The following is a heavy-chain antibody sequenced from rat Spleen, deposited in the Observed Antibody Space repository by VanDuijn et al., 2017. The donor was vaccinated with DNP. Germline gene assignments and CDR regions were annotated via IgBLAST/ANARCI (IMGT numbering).Heavy chain of an antibody. CDR3: TRDLNHGYNYAFDY. D-gene: IGHD1-4*01. V-gene: IGHV5-27*01. CDR1: GFTFSNYY. Sequence: EVQLVESGGGLVQPGRSLKLSCAASGFTFSNYYMAWVRQAPKKGLEWVATISTSGSRTYYRDSVKGRFTISRDNAKNTLYLQMDSLRSEDTATYYCTRDLNHGYNYAFDYWGQGVLVTVSS. J-gene: IGHJ2*01. CDR2: ISTSGSRT.